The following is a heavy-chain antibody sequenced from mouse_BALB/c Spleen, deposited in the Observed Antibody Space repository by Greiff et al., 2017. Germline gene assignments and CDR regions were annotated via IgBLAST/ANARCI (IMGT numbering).Heavy chain of an antibody. CDR2: IWGGGST. J-gene: IGHJ4*01. V-gene: IGHV2-6-5*01. CDR3: AKPDGYYPYDAMDY. Sequence: VKLVESGPGLVAPSQSLSITCTVSGFSLTDYGVSWIRQPPGKGLEWLGVIWGGGSTYYNSALKSRLSISKDNSKSQVFLKMNSLQTDDTAMYYCAKPDGYYPYDAMDYWGQGDSVTVSS. D-gene: IGHD2-3*01. CDR1: GFSLTDYG.